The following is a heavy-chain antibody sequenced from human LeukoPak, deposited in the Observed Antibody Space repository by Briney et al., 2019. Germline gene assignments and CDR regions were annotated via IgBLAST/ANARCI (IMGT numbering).Heavy chain of an antibody. D-gene: IGHD4-17*01. Sequence: GESRRLSCAASGFTFSDYYMSWIRQAPGKGLEWVAYIRSSGSTIYYADSVKGRFTISRENAKNSLYLQMNSLRAEDTAVYYCARDEHDYGDYNAYWGQGPLVTVSS. CDR1: GFTFSDYY. J-gene: IGHJ4*02. V-gene: IGHV3-11*01. CDR3: ARDEHDYGDYNAY. CDR2: IRSSGSTI.